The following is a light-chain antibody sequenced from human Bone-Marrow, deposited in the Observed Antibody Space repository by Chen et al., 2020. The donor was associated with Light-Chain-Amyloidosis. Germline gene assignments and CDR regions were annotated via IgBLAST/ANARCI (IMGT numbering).Light chain of an antibody. J-gene: IGLJ2*01. Sequence: SYELTPPPSLSVSPGQPARITCSGDALPTKYAYWYQQKPGQAPVLVIHRDTERPSGISERFSGSSSGTTATLTISGVQAEDEADYHCQSADSSGTYEVIFGGGTKLTVL. V-gene: IGLV3-25*03. CDR3: QSADSSGTYEVI. CDR2: RDT. CDR1: ALPTKY.